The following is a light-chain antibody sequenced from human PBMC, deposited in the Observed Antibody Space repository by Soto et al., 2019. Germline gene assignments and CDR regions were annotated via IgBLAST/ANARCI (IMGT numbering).Light chain of an antibody. J-gene: IGKJ4*01. CDR2: DAS. CDR3: QQRSNWPT. CDR1: QSVSSY. Sequence: EIVLTQSPATLSLSPGERATLSCRASQSVSSYLAWYQQKPGQAPRLLIYDASNRATGIPARFSGSGSGTDFTLTISSLEPDDFAVYCCQQRSNWPTFGGGTKVEIK. V-gene: IGKV3-11*01.